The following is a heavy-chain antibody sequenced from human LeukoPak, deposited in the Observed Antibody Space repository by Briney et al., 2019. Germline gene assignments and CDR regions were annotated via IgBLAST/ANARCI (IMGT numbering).Heavy chain of an antibody. V-gene: IGHV4-34*01. CDR1: GGSFSGYY. CDR3: ARSPLLYCSSTSCPFDY. Sequence: SETLSLTCAVYGGSFSGYYWSWIRQPPGKGLEWVGEINHSGSTNYNPSLKSRVTISVDTSNNQFSLKLSSVTAADTAVYYCARSPLLYCSSTSCPFDYWGQGTLVTVSS. CDR2: INHSGST. J-gene: IGHJ4*02. D-gene: IGHD2-2*01.